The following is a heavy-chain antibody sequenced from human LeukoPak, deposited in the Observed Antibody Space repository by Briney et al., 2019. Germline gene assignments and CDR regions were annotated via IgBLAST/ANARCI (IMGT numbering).Heavy chain of an antibody. CDR1: GGSISSGGYY. CDR3: ARSTTASFFDY. CDR2: IYYTGTT. Sequence: SQTLSLTCTVSGGSISSGGYYWSWIRQHPGKGLERIVYIYYTGTTYYNPSLKTRITISVDTSQNQFSLNLASVTAADTAVYYCARSTTASFFDYWGQGTLVTVSS. D-gene: IGHD1-1*01. V-gene: IGHV4-31*03. J-gene: IGHJ4*02.